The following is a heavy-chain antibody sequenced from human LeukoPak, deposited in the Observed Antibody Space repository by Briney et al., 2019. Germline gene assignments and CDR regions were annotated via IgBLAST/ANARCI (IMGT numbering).Heavy chain of an antibody. D-gene: IGHD3-10*01. J-gene: IGHJ4*02. CDR3: ARKLGDLDY. CDR2: ISANGNT. Sequence: ASVKVSCKASGYTFTGYAVNWVRQAPGQGLEWMGWISANGNTNNSQKVQGRVTMTKDTSTSTAYMELRSLRSDDTAVYYCARKLGDLDYWGQGTLVTVSS. CDR1: GYTFTGYA. V-gene: IGHV1-18*01.